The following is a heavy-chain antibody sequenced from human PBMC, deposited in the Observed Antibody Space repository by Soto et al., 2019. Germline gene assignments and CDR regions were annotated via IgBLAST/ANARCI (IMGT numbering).Heavy chain of an antibody. CDR2: MNPDTGDT. J-gene: IGHJ4*02. CDR1: GYTFTNND. D-gene: IGHD1-26*01. Sequence: QVQLVQSGAEVKKPGASVKVSCQASGYTFTNNDINWVRQATGQGLEWMGWMNPDTGDTGYARNFQGRVTLTRNTSINTAYMELSSLRSEDTAVYYCARGRVWEQDYWGQGTLVTVSS. V-gene: IGHV1-8*01. CDR3: ARGRVWEQDY.